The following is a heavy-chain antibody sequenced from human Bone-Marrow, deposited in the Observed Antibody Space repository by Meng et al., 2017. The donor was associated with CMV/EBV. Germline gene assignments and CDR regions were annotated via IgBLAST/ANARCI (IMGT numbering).Heavy chain of an antibody. CDR2: IYYSGST. Sequence: GSLRLSCTVSGGSVSSGSYYWSWIRQPPGKGLEWIGYIYYSGSTNYNPSLKSRVTISVDTPKNQFSLKLSSVTAADTAVYYCARDRVYYDFWSGYSSGMDVWGQGTTVTVSS. CDR1: GGSVSSGSYY. V-gene: IGHV4-61*01. CDR3: ARDRVYYDFWSGYSSGMDV. D-gene: IGHD3-3*01. J-gene: IGHJ6*02.